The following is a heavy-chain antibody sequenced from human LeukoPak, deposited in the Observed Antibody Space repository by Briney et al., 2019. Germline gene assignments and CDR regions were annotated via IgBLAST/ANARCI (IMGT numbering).Heavy chain of an antibody. CDR3: ATAGSPDHYGSGNFFISFGI. D-gene: IGHD3-10*01. CDR1: GDTLTQLP. CDR2: FDPEDGET. V-gene: IGHV1-24*01. Sequence: ASVKVSCKVSGDTLTQLPMHWVRQAIGKGLEWMGGFDPEDGETSYAPKFQGRITMTVDTSTETAYMDLSSLRFEDTAVYYCATAGSPDHYGSGNFFISFGIWGQGTMVAVSS. J-gene: IGHJ3*02.